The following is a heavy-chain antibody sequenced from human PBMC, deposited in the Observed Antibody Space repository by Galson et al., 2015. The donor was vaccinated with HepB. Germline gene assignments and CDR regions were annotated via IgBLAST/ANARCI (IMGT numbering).Heavy chain of an antibody. V-gene: IGHV3-30*04. Sequence: SLRLSCAASGFTFSSYAMHWVRQAPGKGLEWVAVISYDGSNKYNADSVKGRFTTSRDNSKNTLYLQMNSLRAEDMAVYYCAREAYDSSGYYYVDYWGQGTLVTVSS. CDR1: GFTFSSYA. D-gene: IGHD3-22*01. CDR2: ISYDGSNK. CDR3: AREAYDSSGYYYVDY. J-gene: IGHJ4*02.